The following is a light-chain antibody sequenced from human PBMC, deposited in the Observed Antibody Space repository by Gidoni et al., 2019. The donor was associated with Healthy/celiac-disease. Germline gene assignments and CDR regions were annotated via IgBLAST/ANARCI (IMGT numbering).Light chain of an antibody. CDR3: QQSYSTPVA. Sequence: DIQMTQSPSSLSASVGDRVTITCRASQSLSSYLNWYQQKPGKAPKLLIYAASSLQSGVPSRFSGSGSGTDFTLTISSLQAEDFATYYWQQSYSTPVAFGQGTKVEIK. CDR2: AAS. CDR1: QSLSSY. V-gene: IGKV1-39*01. J-gene: IGKJ1*01.